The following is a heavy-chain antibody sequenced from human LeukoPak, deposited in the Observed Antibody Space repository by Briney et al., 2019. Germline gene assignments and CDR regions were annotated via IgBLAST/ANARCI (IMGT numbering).Heavy chain of an antibody. J-gene: IGHJ4*02. D-gene: IGHD4-23*01. Sequence: GGPLRLSCAASGFTFSRYWMNWVRQAPGKGLVWVSRIASDGSSTTYADSVKGRFSISRDNAKNTLYLQMNSLRVEDTAVYYCARGRPHGNDYWGQGTLVTVSS. CDR1: GFTFSRYW. V-gene: IGHV3-74*01. CDR2: IASDGSST. CDR3: ARGRPHGNDY.